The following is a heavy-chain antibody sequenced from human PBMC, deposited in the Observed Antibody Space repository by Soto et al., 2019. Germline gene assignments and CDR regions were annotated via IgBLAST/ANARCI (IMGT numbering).Heavy chain of an antibody. Sequence: GGSLRLSCAASGFIFSDYYMTWIRQAPGKGLEWLSCSSNRDRSTYYADSVKDRFVVSKDNAKNLVYLQMNSLRAEDTAVYFCARAWKIEKFGVISMSKGLDVWGQGTTVTVSS. J-gene: IGHJ6*02. CDR3: ARAWKIEKFGVISMSKGLDV. CDR2: SSNRDRST. CDR1: GFIFSDYY. D-gene: IGHD3-3*01. V-gene: IGHV3-11*01.